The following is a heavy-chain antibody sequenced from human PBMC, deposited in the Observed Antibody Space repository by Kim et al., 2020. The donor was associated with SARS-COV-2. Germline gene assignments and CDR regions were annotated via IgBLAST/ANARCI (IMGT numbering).Heavy chain of an antibody. J-gene: IGHJ3*02. V-gene: IGHV3-33*05. CDR2: ISYDGSNK. CDR3: ARDGYYGSGTGAFDI. D-gene: IGHD3-10*01. Sequence: GGSLRLSCAASGFTFSSYGMHWVRQAPGKGLEWVAVISYDGSNKYYADSVKGRFTISRDNSKNTLYLQMNSLRAEDTAVYYCARDGYYGSGTGAFDIWGQGTMVTVSS. CDR1: GFTFSSYG.